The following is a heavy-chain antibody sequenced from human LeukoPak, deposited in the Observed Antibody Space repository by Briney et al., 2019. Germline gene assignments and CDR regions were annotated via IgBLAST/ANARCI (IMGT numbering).Heavy chain of an antibody. D-gene: IGHD6-19*01. CDR3: ARRGSPLAVAGCFPGCAFDI. V-gene: IGHV3-11*01. Sequence: PGGSLRLSCAASGFTFSDYYMSWIRQAPGKGLEWVSYISSSGSTIYYADSVKGRFTISRDNAKNSLYLQMNSLRAEDTAVYYCARRGSPLAVAGCFPGCAFDIWGQGTMVTVSS. CDR2: ISSSGSTI. CDR1: GFTFSDYY. J-gene: IGHJ3*02.